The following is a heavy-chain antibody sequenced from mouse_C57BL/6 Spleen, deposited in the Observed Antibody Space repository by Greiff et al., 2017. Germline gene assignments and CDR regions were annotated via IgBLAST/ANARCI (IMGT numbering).Heavy chain of an antibody. CDR1: GYTFTSYW. D-gene: IGHD2-5*01. J-gene: IGHJ4*01. CDR3: ARRGYSNYYAMDY. V-gene: IGHV1-69*01. Sequence: QVHVKQPGAELVMPGASVKLSCKASGYTFTSYWMHWVKQRPGQGLEWIGEIDPSDSYTNYNQKFKGKSTLTVDKSSSTAYMQLSSLTSEDSAVYYCARRGYSNYYAMDYWGQGTSVTVSS. CDR2: IDPSDSYT.